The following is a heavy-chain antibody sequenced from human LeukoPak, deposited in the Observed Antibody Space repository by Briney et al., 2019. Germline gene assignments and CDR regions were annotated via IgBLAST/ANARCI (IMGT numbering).Heavy chain of an antibody. V-gene: IGHV7-4-1*02. CDR3: ARMYSSRYYYYMDV. D-gene: IGHD6-13*01. CDR1: GYTFTSYA. Sequence: GASVKVSCKASGYTFTSYAMNWVRQAPGQGLEWMGWINTNTGNPTYAQGFTGRFVFSLDTSVSTAYLQISSLKAEDTAVSYCARMYSSRYYYYMDVWGKGTTVTVSS. CDR2: INTNTGNP. J-gene: IGHJ6*03.